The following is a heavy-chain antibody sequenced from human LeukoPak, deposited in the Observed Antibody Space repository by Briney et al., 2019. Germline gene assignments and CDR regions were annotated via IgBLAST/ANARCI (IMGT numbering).Heavy chain of an antibody. D-gene: IGHD1-26*01. V-gene: IGHV1-46*01. Sequence: ASVKVSCKASGYTFTSYYMHWVRQAPGQGLEWMGIINPSGGSTSYAQKFRGRVTMTRDMSTSTVYMELSSLRSEDTAVYYCASSPITIVGALPLFDYWGQGTLVTVSS. CDR1: GYTFTSYY. CDR3: ASSPITIVGALPLFDY. CDR2: INPSGGST. J-gene: IGHJ4*02.